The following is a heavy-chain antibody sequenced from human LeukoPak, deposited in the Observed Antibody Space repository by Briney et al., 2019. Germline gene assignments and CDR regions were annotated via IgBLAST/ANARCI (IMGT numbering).Heavy chain of an antibody. Sequence: GGSLRLSCAASGFSFNSYSMNWVRQAPGKGLEWVSSITSSSSYIYYADSVKGRFTISRDNAKNSLYLQMNSLRAEDTAVYYCARVSRYANDYWGQGTLVTVSS. CDR3: ARVSRYANDY. CDR2: ITSSSSYI. CDR1: GFSFNSYS. V-gene: IGHV3-21*01. D-gene: IGHD2-2*01. J-gene: IGHJ4*02.